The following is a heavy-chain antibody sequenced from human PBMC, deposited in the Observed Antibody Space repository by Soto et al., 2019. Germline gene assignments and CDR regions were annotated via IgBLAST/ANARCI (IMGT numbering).Heavy chain of an antibody. CDR1: GFTFSDYY. CDR2: ISTTI. J-gene: IGHJ6*02. Sequence: QVQLVESGGGLVKPGASLRLSCAASGFTFSDYYMNWIRQAPGKGQEWISYISTTIYYADSVKGRFSISRDNAKNSLFLQMDSLRAEDTAVYYCARLRKYSMDVWGQGTTVTV. D-gene: IGHD5-18*01. CDR3: ARLRKYSMDV. V-gene: IGHV3-11*01.